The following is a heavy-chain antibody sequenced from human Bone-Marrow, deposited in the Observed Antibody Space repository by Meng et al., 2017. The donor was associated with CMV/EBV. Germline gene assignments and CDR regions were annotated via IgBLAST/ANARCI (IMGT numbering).Heavy chain of an antibody. CDR2: MNPNSGNT. V-gene: IGHV1-8*03. CDR3: ARGPGEEVEWLYL. D-gene: IGHD3-3*01. CDR1: GYTFTGYD. J-gene: IGHJ4*02. Sequence: ASVKVSCKASGYTFTGYDINWVRQATGQGLEWMGWMNPNSGNTGYAQKFQGRVTITRNTSISTAYMELSSLRSEDTAVYYCARGPGEEVEWLYLWGQGTLVAVSS.